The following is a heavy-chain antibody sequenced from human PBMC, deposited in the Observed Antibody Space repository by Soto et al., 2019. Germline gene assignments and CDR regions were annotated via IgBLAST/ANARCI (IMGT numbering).Heavy chain of an antibody. CDR2: IHNSGSP. CDR3: ASIVVPAAPFDY. V-gene: IGHV4-30-4*01. D-gene: IGHD2-2*01. J-gene: IGHJ4*02. CDR1: GASIYNGGYF. Sequence: PSETLSLTCSVSGASIYNGGYFWSWIRQSPGKGLEWIGHIHNSGSPYNNPSLKSRVTISADTSMNQFSLALTSVTAADTAVYYCASIVVPAAPFDYWGQGTLVTVSS.